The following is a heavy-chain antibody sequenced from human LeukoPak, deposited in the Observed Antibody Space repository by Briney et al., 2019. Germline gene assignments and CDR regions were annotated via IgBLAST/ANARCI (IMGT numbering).Heavy chain of an antibody. CDR2: INWNGGST. D-gene: IGHD3-10*01. Sequence: GGSLRLSCAASGFTFDDYGMSWVRQAPGKGLEWVSGINWNGGSTGYADSVKGRFTISRDNAKNSLYLQMNSLRAEDTALYYCARVRVAYYGSGIHFDYWGQGTLVTVSS. J-gene: IGHJ4*02. V-gene: IGHV3-20*04. CDR1: GFTFDDYG. CDR3: ARVRVAYYGSGIHFDY.